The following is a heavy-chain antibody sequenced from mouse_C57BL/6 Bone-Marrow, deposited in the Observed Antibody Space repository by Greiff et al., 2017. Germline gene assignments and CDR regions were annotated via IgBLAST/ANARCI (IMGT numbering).Heavy chain of an antibody. Sequence: QVQLQQPGAELVKPGASVKVSCKASGYTFTSYWMHWVKQRPGQGLEWIGRIHPSDSDTNYNQKFKGKATLTVDKSSSTAYTQLSSLTSEDSAVYYCAIGNYYGSSPWFAYWGQGTLVTVSA. V-gene: IGHV1-74*01. D-gene: IGHD1-1*01. CDR3: AIGNYYGSSPWFAY. CDR2: IHPSDSDT. J-gene: IGHJ3*01. CDR1: GYTFTSYW.